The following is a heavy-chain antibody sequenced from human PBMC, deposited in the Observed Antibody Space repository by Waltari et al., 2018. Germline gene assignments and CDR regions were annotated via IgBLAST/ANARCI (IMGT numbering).Heavy chain of an antibody. CDR1: GFTVRTHY. CDR3: ARDWIGTTSLGHDGMDV. CDR2: IYTGGDT. J-gene: IGHJ6*02. D-gene: IGHD4-17*01. Sequence: EVQLVESGGGLIQPGGSLRLSCAVSGFTVRTHYMSWVRQAPGKGLEWVSVIYTGGDTYYADSVKGRFSISRDNSKNTLYLQMNSLRVEDTAIYYCARDWIGTTSLGHDGMDVWGQGTTVTVSS. V-gene: IGHV3-53*01.